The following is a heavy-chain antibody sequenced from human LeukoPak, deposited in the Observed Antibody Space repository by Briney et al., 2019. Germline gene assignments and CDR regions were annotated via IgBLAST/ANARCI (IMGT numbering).Heavy chain of an antibody. CDR3: ATAPGPNYFDY. J-gene: IGHJ4*02. CDR1: GYTFTSYY. V-gene: IGHV1-46*01. CDR2: INPSGGST. Sequence: EASVKVSCKASGYTFTSYYMHWVRQAPGQGLEWMGIINPSGGSTSYAQKFQGRVTMTRDTSTSTVYMELSSLRSEDTAVYYCATAPGPNYFDYWGQGTLVTVSS.